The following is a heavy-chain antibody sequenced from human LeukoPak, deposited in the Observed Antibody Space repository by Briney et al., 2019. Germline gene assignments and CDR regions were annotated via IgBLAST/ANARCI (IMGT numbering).Heavy chain of an antibody. CDR1: GFTFSSYG. Sequence: SGGALRLSCAASGFTFSSYGMHWVRQAPGKGLEWVAVISYDGSNKYYADSVKGRFTISRDNSKNTLYLQMNSLRAEDTAVYYCAKDRFGADSSGFDYWGQGTLVTVSS. CDR3: AKDRFGADSSGFDY. D-gene: IGHD3-22*01. CDR2: ISYDGSNK. V-gene: IGHV3-30*18. J-gene: IGHJ4*02.